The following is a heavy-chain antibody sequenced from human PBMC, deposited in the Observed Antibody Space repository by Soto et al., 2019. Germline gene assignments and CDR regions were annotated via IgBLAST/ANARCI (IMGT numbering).Heavy chain of an antibody. CDR2: ISDIGGNT. V-gene: IGHV3-23*01. CDR3: AREYSSAWKTSDY. J-gene: IGHJ4*02. D-gene: IGHD6-19*01. Sequence: EVQLLESGRGLVQPGGSLRLSCAASGFTFSNYAMSWVRQAPGKGLEWVSGISDIGGNTYYADSVKGRFTISRDNSKNTLFLQMNSLRAEDTAVYYCAREYSSAWKTSDYWGQGTLVTVSS. CDR1: GFTFSNYA.